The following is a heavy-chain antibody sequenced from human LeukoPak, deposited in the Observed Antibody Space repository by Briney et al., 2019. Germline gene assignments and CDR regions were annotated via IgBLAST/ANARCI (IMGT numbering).Heavy chain of an antibody. CDR2: INPSGGST. J-gene: IGHJ4*02. Sequence: GASVKVSCKASGYTFTSYYMHWVRQAPGQGLEWMGIINPSGGSTSYAQKFQGRVTMTEDTSTDTAYMELSSLRSEDTAVYYCATEGPWLSRVFDYWGQGTLVTVSS. D-gene: IGHD6-19*01. CDR3: ATEGPWLSRVFDY. V-gene: IGHV1-46*01. CDR1: GYTFTSYY.